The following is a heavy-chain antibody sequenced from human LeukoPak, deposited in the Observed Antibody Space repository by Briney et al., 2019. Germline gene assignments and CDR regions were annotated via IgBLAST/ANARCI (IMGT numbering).Heavy chain of an antibody. CDR2: IYYSGST. Sequence: SETLSLTCTVSGGSISSYYWSWIRQPPGKGLEWIGYIYYSGSTNYNPSLKSRVTISVDTSKNQFSLKLSSVTAADTAVYHCAGFDYPFYFGYWGQGTLVTVSS. J-gene: IGHJ4*02. CDR3: AGFDYPFYFGY. D-gene: IGHD3-9*01. CDR1: GGSISSYY. V-gene: IGHV4-59*01.